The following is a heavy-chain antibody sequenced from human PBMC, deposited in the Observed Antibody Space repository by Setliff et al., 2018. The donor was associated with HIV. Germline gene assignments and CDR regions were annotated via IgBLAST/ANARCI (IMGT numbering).Heavy chain of an antibody. D-gene: IGHD3-10*01. Sequence: SETLSLTCAVYGGSFSGYYWSWIRQPPGKGLEWIGEINHSGRTNYNPSLKSRVTISVDTSKNQFSLKLRSVTAADTAVYYCARDGSGSSYYYYYMDVWGKGTTVTVSS. CDR1: GGSFSGYY. J-gene: IGHJ6*03. V-gene: IGHV4-34*01. CDR3: ARDGSGSSYYYYYMDV. CDR2: INHSGRT.